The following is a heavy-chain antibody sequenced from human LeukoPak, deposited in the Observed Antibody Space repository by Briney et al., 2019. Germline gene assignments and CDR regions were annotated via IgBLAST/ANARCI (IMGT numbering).Heavy chain of an antibody. D-gene: IGHD5-24*01. Sequence: SGGSLRLSCAASGFTFSNYWMIWVRQAPGKGLEWVTNIKQDGGEKRYADSVRGRFTVSRGNAQTSLYLQMSSLRAEDTAVYYCARASDPWLQLTWGQGTLVTVSS. V-gene: IGHV3-7*05. J-gene: IGHJ5*02. CDR2: IKQDGGEK. CDR1: GFTFSNYW. CDR3: ARASDPWLQLT.